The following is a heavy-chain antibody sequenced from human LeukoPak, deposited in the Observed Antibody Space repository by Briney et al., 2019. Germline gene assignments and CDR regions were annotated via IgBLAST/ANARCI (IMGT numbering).Heavy chain of an antibody. J-gene: IGHJ4*02. D-gene: IGHD3-10*01. CDR2: IFYGGDI. Sequence: PSETLSLTCTVSGDSVASYYWSWIRQPPGKSLEWIGYIFYGGDINHNPSLKSRVTMSVDTSKNQFSLKLSSVTAADTAVYYCARDPDASGAGYWGQGTLVTVSS. V-gene: IGHV4-59*02. CDR1: GDSVASYY. CDR3: ARDPDASGAGY.